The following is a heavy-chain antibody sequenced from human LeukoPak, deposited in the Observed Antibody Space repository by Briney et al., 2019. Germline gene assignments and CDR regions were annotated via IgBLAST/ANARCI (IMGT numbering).Heavy chain of an antibody. CDR3: AVTRGVAGFY. CDR1: GGSFSGYY. Sequence: SETLSLTCAVYGGSFSGYYWSWIRQPPGKGLEWTGEINHSGSTNYNPSLKSRVTISVDTSKNQFSLKLSSVTAADTAVYYCAVTRGVAGFYWGQGTLVTVSS. J-gene: IGHJ4*02. CDR2: INHSGST. D-gene: IGHD6-19*01. V-gene: IGHV4-34*01.